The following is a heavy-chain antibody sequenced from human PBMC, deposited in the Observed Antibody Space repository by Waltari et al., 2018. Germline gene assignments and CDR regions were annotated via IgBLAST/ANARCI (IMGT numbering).Heavy chain of an antibody. J-gene: IGHJ1*01. Sequence: QVQLQESGPGLAKPSETLSLTCNVPGGSISHYYWRWIRQPPGKGLEWIGHTDYIGSTNNNPPLQSRVSISVEPANPQSLLKLISGTVADMAVYYCAGEGVGGNSLGGFFQHWGQGTLVTVSS. D-gene: IGHD2-21*02. CDR3: AGEGVGGNSLGGFFQH. CDR1: GGSISHYY. V-gene: IGHV4-59*01. CDR2: TDYIGST.